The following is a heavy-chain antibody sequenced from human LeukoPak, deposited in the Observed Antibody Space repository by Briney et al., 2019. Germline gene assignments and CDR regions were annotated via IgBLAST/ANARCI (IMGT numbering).Heavy chain of an antibody. CDR3: AKGGGMTGEDFDY. CDR1: GFTFITYA. V-gene: IGHV3-23*01. J-gene: IGHJ4*02. D-gene: IGHD1-20*01. CDR2: FSGGDDST. Sequence: PGGSLRLSCAGSGFTFITYAMSWVRQAPGKGLEWVSAFSGGDDSTYYAHSVRGRFTISRDSSRNTLYLQMNSLRAEDTAVYYCAKGGGMTGEDFDYWGQGTLVTVSS.